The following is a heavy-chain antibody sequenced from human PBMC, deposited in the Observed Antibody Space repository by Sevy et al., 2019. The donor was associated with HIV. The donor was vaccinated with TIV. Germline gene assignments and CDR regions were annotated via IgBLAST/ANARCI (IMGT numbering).Heavy chain of an antibody. D-gene: IGHD5-12*01. CDR1: GRTLTQLS. V-gene: IGHV1-24*01. CDR3: ATTKDYYESSGYPFDY. J-gene: IGHJ4*02. Sequence: ASVKVSCKVSGRTLTQLSIHWVRQAPGKGPEWMGTFDPEDDEKIYAQKFQGRVTMTEDTSTDTAYMELSRLRSEDTAVYYCATTKDYYESSGYPFDYWGQGTLVTVSS. CDR2: FDPEDDEK.